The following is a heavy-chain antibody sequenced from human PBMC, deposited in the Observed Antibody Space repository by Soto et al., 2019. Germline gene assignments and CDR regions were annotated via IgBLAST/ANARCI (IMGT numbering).Heavy chain of an antibody. Sequence: QVQLVESGGGLVKPGGSLRLSCAASGFTFSDYYMSWIRQAPGKGLEWVSYISSSSSYTNYADSVKGRFTISRDNAKNSLYLQMNSLRAEDTAVYYCARDRPRIRSSGYYGMDVWGLGTTVTVSS. J-gene: IGHJ6*02. CDR3: ARDRPRIRSSGYYGMDV. CDR1: GFTFSDYY. CDR2: ISSSSSYT. V-gene: IGHV3-11*06. D-gene: IGHD6-6*01.